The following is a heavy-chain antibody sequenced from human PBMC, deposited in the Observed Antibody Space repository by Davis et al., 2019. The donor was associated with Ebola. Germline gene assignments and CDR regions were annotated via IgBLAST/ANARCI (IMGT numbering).Heavy chain of an antibody. V-gene: IGHV1-2*04. CDR1: GYTFTGYY. CDR2: INPNSGGT. D-gene: IGHD6-19*01. Sequence: AASVKVSCKASGYTFTGYYMHWVRQAPGQGLEWMGWINPNSGGTNYAQKFQGWVTMTRDTSISTAYMELSRLRSDDTAVYYCATGTGYSSGWYRLRGYYYYYGMDVWGQGTTVTVSS. J-gene: IGHJ6*02. CDR3: ATGTGYSSGWYRLRGYYYYYGMDV.